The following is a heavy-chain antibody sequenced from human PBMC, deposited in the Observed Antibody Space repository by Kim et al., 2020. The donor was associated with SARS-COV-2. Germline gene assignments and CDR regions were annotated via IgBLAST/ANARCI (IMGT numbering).Heavy chain of an antibody. D-gene: IGHD1-26*01. Sequence: ASVKVSCRASASTFKNYALAWVRQAPGQGLEYIGWISHYERVTNYARKFQGRVTITADSSAFTSYMELRSLRSDDTAVYYCARLSGKWDGYRAPFDDWGQGSLVTVSS. V-gene: IGHV1-18*01. CDR2: ISHYERVT. J-gene: IGHJ4*02. CDR3: ARLSGKWDGYRAPFDD. CDR1: ASTFKNYA.